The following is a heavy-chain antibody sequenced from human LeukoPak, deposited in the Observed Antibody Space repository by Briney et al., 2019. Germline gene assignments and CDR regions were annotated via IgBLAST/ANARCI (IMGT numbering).Heavy chain of an antibody. CDR2: ISAYNGNT. Sequence: ASVKVSCKASGYTFTSYGISWVRQAPGQGLEWMGWISAYNGNTNYAQKLQGRVTMTTDTSTSTAYMELRSLRSDDTAVYYCARQSSSFFVDAFDIWGQGTMVTVSS. V-gene: IGHV1-18*01. CDR3: ARQSSSFFVDAFDI. CDR1: GYTFTSYG. J-gene: IGHJ3*02. D-gene: IGHD6-13*01.